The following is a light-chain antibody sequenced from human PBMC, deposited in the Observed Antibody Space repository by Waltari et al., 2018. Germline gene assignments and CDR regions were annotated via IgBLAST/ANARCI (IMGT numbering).Light chain of an antibody. Sequence: QSALTQPASVSASLGQSLTISCTGTSSDVRFVSWYHQLPGKAPKLMIYDVSNRPSGVSIRFSGSKFGNTASLTISALQAEDEADYYCSSYTSSSTRGLFGGGTKLTVL. V-gene: IGLV2-14*03. J-gene: IGLJ2*01. CDR3: SSYTSSSTRGL. CDR2: DVS. CDR1: SSDVRF.